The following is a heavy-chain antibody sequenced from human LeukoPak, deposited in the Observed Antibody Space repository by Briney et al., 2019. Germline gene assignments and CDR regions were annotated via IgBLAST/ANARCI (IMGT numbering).Heavy chain of an antibody. CDR2: ISGSGGST. V-gene: IGHV3-23*01. CDR3: AKQLQAEFDY. Sequence: PGGSLRLSCAASGFTFSSYAMSWVRQAPGKGLEWVSAISGSGGSTYYADSVKGRFTISRDNSKNTLYLQMKSPRAEDTAVYYCAKQLQAEFDYWGQGNLVSVSS. D-gene: IGHD4-23*01. CDR1: GFTFSSYA. J-gene: IGHJ4*02.